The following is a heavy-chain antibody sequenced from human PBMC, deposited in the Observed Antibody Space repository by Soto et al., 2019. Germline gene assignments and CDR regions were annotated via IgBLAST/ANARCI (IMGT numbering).Heavy chain of an antibody. CDR2: ITSSTSTI. CDR3: AKDMNKHIGGGFYYGMDV. D-gene: IGHD3-16*01. Sequence: GGSLRLSCAASGFTFSSYSMNWVRQAPGRGLEWVSYITSSTSTIYYADSVKGRFTISRDNAKNSLYLQMNSLRDEDTAVYYCAKDMNKHIGGGFYYGMDVWGHGTTVTVSS. V-gene: IGHV3-48*02. J-gene: IGHJ6*02. CDR1: GFTFSSYS.